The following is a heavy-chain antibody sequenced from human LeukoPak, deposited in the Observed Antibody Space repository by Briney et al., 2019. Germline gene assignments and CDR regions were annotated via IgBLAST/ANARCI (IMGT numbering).Heavy chain of an antibody. CDR2: FDPEDGET. V-gene: IGHV1-24*01. CDR1: GYTLTELS. Sequence: ASVKVSCKVSGYTLTELSMHWVRQAPGKGLEWMGGFDPEDGETIYAQKFQGRVTMTEDTSTDTAYMELSSLRSEDTAVYYCARVLPVRGLIISWFDPWGQGTLVTVSS. CDR3: ARVLPVRGLIISWFDP. J-gene: IGHJ5*02. D-gene: IGHD3-10*02.